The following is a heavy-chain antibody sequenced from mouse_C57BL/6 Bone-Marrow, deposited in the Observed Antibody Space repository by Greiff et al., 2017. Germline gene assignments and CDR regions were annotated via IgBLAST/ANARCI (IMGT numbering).Heavy chain of an antibody. CDR3: ARGSLVDAY. Sequence: VQLQQPGAELVMPGASVKLSCKASGYTFTSYWMHWVKQRPGQSLEWIGEIDPSDSYTNYNQKFKGKSTLTVDKSSSTAYMQLSSLTSEDSAVYYCARGSLVDAYWGQGTLVTVSA. CDR1: GYTFTSYW. V-gene: IGHV1-69*01. D-gene: IGHD1-1*01. CDR2: IDPSDSYT. J-gene: IGHJ3*01.